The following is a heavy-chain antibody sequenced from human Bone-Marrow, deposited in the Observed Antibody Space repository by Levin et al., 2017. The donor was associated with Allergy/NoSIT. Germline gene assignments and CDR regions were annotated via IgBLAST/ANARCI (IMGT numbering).Heavy chain of an antibody. J-gene: IGHJ4*02. D-gene: IGHD1-26*01. CDR2: VFHTGTT. CDR1: GYSIRSAYY. CDR3: VRDGGYQLLPLLSYFDY. Sequence: SQTLSLTCSVSGYSIRSAYYWGWIRQTPGKGLEWIGSVFHTGTTSYNPSLQSRVTMSRDTSKNHFSLQLRSMTAADTAIYYCVRDGGYQLLPLLSYFDYWGQGVLVTVSS. V-gene: IGHV4-38-2*02.